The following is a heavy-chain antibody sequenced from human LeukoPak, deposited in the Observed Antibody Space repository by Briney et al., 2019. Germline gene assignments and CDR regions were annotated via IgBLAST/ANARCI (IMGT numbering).Heavy chain of an antibody. CDR1: GFTFSSYG. Sequence: GGSLRLSCAASGFTFSSYGMRWVRQGPGKGLEWVAVVWYDGSNKYYADSVKGRFTISRDNSKNTLDLQMNSLRAEDTAVYYCARDRSYDFWSGYSTPDYWGQGTLVTVSS. CDR2: VWYDGSNK. CDR3: ARDRSYDFWSGYSTPDY. V-gene: IGHV3-33*01. J-gene: IGHJ4*02. D-gene: IGHD3-3*01.